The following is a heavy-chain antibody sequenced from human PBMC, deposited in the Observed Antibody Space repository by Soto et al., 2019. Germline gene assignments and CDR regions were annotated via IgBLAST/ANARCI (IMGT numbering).Heavy chain of an antibody. J-gene: IGHJ4*02. V-gene: IGHV3-21*01. CDR3: AAGIADYYDSSGYYAY. CDR1: GITFSTYS. CDR2: ISITSSYI. D-gene: IGHD3-22*01. Sequence: GGSLRLSCAASGITFSTYSMNWVRQAPGKGLEWVSSISITSSYIYYADSLKGRFTVSRDNAKNTLYLQMNSLRAEDTAVYYCAAGIADYYDSSGYYAYWGQGILVTVYS.